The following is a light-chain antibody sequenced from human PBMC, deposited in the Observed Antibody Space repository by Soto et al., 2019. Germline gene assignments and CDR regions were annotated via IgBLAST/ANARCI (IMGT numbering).Light chain of an antibody. J-gene: IGKJ1*01. CDR1: QSVSSN. V-gene: IGKV3-15*01. CDR2: GAS. CDR3: QQYNNWPPLT. Sequence: EIVMTQSPATLSVSPGERATLSCRASQSVSSNVAWYQQKPGQAPRLLIYGASTRATGIPARFSGSWSGTEFTLTISSLQSEDFAVYYCQQYNNWPPLTFGQGTKVEIK.